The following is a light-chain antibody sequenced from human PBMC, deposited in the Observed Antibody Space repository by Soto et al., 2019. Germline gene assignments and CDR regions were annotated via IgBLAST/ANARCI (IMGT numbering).Light chain of an antibody. Sequence: IVLTQSPSTLSLSPGERATLSCRAGQSVSSNYLAWYQQKPGQAPRLLIYGASSRATGIPDMFSGSGSGTDFTLTISRLEPEDFAVYYCQQYGSIPFGQGTRLEI. CDR2: GAS. V-gene: IGKV3-20*01. CDR3: QQYGSIP. CDR1: QSVSSNY. J-gene: IGKJ5*01.